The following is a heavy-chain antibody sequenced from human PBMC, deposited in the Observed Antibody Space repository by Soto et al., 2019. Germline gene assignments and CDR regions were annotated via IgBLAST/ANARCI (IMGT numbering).Heavy chain of an antibody. J-gene: IGHJ4*02. Sequence: QVQLQESGPGLVKPSGTLSLTCTVSGGSMTSSNWWNWVRQSPGKGLEWIGEAHHSGRTNYNPSLKSRVTISVDKSKNHFALKLGSVTAADTVVYYCARSEATGLDHWGQGTLVTVSS. CDR2: AHHSGRT. D-gene: IGHD1-26*01. CDR3: ARSEATGLDH. V-gene: IGHV4-4*02. CDR1: GGSMTSSNW.